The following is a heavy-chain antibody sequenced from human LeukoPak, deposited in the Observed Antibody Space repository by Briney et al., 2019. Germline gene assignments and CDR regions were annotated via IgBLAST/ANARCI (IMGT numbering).Heavy chain of an antibody. D-gene: IGHD6-13*01. CDR2: IGSRSSTI. Sequence: GGSLRLSCAASGFTFSNYNMNWVRQAPGKGLEWVSYIGSRSSTIYYADSVKGRFTISRDNAKNSLYVQMNSLRAEDTAVYYCAREVAAAGTDYWGQGTLVTVSS. CDR1: GFTFSNYN. CDR3: AREVAAAGTDY. V-gene: IGHV3-48*01. J-gene: IGHJ4*02.